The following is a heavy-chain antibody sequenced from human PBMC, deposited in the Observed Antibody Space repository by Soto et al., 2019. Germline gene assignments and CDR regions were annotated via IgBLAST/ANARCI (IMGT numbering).Heavy chain of an antibody. D-gene: IGHD3-16*01. J-gene: IGHJ6*03. CDR2: IFPVLGIA. Sequence: QVQLVQSGSEVKKPGSSVKVSCKASGGTFSSEAISWVRQAPGQGLEWMGRIFPVLGIADYAQRFQGRVPITADKSTSTAYMELRSLSSEDTAVDFCARSGGGVTSPVDYMDVWGKGTTVTVTS. CDR3: ARSGGGVTSPVDYMDV. V-gene: IGHV1-69*02. CDR1: GGTFSSEA.